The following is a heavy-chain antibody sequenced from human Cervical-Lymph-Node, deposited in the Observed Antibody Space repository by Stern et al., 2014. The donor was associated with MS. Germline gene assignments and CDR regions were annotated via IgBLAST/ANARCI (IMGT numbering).Heavy chain of an antibody. CDR2: IYYSGSA. CDR3: ASSRQVWLPFDY. J-gene: IGHJ4*02. V-gene: IGHV4-59*01. D-gene: IGHD3-9*01. CDR1: GVSISSFY. Sequence: QVQLQGSGPGLVKPSETLSLTCTVSGVSISSFYWSWIRKSPGKGLEWIGYIYYSGSANYNPSLKSRFTLSVDTSRNQFSLKLSSAAAVDTAVYYCASSRQVWLPFDYWGQGIQVTVAS.